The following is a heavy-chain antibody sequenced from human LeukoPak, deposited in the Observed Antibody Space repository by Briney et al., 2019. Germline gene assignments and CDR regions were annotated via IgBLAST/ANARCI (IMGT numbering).Heavy chain of an antibody. D-gene: IGHD6-19*01. Sequence: SETLSLTCAVSGGSISSSNWWSWVRQPPGKGLEWIGEIYHSGSTNYNPSLKSRVTISVDKSRNQFSLKLSSVTAADTAVYYCAGGLAVAADAFDIWGQGTMVTVSS. CDR3: AGGLAVAADAFDI. J-gene: IGHJ3*02. CDR2: IYHSGST. V-gene: IGHV4-4*02. CDR1: GGSISSSNW.